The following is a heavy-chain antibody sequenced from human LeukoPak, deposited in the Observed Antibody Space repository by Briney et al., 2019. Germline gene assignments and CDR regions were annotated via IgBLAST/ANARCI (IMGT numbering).Heavy chain of an antibody. Sequence: ASVKVSCKASGGTFSSYAISWVRQAPGQGLEWMGGIIPIFGTANYAQKFQGRVTITADKSTSTAYMELSSLRSEDTAVYYCASYYDSSGYGNYYYYYMDVWGKGTTVTVSS. CDR1: GGTFSSYA. J-gene: IGHJ6*03. D-gene: IGHD3-22*01. V-gene: IGHV1-69*06. CDR3: ASYYDSSGYGNYYYYYMDV. CDR2: IIPIFGTA.